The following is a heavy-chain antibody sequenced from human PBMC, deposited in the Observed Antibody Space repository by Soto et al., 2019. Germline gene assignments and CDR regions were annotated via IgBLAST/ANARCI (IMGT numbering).Heavy chain of an antibody. J-gene: IGHJ6*02. V-gene: IGHV4-30-2*01. CDR3: ARGGGNVVVDV. D-gene: IGHD1-1*01. Sequence: SETLSLTCAVSGGSISSGGYSWSWIRQPPGKGLEWIGYIYHSGSTYYNPSLKSRVTISVDTSKNQFSLKLSSVTAADTAVYYCARGGGNVVVDVWGQGTTVTVSS. CDR2: IYHSGST. CDR1: GGSISSGGYS.